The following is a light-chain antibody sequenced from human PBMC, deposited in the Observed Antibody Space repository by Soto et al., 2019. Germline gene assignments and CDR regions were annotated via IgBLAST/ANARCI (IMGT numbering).Light chain of an antibody. CDR2: EVT. CDR1: RRDVGGYNY. V-gene: IGLV2-14*01. CDR3: SSYTSVTIVV. J-gene: IGLJ2*01. Sequence: QSVLTQPASVSGSPGQSITISCTGTRRDVGGYNYVSWYQQYPGKSPKLLIYEVTNRPSGVSTRFSGSKSGNTASLTISGLQDEDEADYYCSSYTSVTIVVFGGGTKVTVL.